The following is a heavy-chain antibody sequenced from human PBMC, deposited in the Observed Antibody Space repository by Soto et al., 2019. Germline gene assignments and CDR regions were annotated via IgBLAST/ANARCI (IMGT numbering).Heavy chain of an antibody. CDR2: INHSGST. D-gene: IGHD3-10*01. Sequence: PSETLSLTCAVYGGSFSGYYWSWIRQPPGKGLEWIGEINHSGSTNYNPSLKSRVTISVDTSKNQFSLKLSSVTAADTAVYYCARVLPPAMVRGVISDGWGQGTLVTVS. V-gene: IGHV4-34*01. CDR1: GGSFSGYY. J-gene: IGHJ4*02. CDR3: ARVLPPAMVRGVISDG.